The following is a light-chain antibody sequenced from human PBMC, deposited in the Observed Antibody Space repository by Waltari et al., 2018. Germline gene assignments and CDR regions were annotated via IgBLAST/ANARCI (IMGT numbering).Light chain of an antibody. Sequence: QSVLTQSHSVSATPGQRVTISCSGSSSNLGVNSVNWYQHVPGAAPRLLIYSNNRRPSGVPDRFSGSKSGTSASLAISGRQSEDEAHYYCATWDRDVNAWLFGGGTKVTVL. V-gene: IGLV1-44*01. J-gene: IGLJ2*01. CDR1: SSNLGVNS. CDR3: ATWDRDVNAWL. CDR2: SNN.